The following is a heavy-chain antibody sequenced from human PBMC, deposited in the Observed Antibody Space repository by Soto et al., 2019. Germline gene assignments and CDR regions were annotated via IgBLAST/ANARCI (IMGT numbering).Heavy chain of an antibody. D-gene: IGHD3-3*01. CDR3: ATGNVDSMLEY. Sequence: SETLSLTCVVSDGSISTYDWWTWVRQPPGKGLEWIGKMFHSGGADYSPSLKSRVTISADSSKNHFSLRLTAVTAADTAVYHCATGNVDSMLEYWGQGTQVTVSS. J-gene: IGHJ4*02. CDR1: DGSISTYDW. CDR2: MFHSGGA. V-gene: IGHV4-4*02.